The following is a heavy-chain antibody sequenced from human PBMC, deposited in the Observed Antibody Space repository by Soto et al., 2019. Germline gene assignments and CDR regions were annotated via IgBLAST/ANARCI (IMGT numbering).Heavy chain of an antibody. J-gene: IGHJ6*03. CDR1: GDSFNDYY. V-gene: IGHV1-2*02. D-gene: IGHD5-12*01. Sequence: EASVKVSCKTSGDSFNDYYIHWVRQAPGQGLEWMGWINPNGGATKYAQKFQGRVTVTRDTSIRTVYMELSSLRSDDTAVYYCARESGGATATLDYYYFYMDVWSKGTTVTVSS. CDR3: ARESGGATATLDYYYFYMDV. CDR2: INPNGGAT.